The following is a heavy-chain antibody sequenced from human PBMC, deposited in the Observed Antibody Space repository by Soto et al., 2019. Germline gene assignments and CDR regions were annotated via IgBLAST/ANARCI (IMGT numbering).Heavy chain of an antibody. V-gene: IGHV3-53*04. CDR3: ARDGPYYYASRMDV. CDR2: LHSGGDT. CDR1: GIPVSSNY. J-gene: IGHJ6*02. Sequence: EVQLVESGGGLVQPGGSLRLSCAASGIPVSSNYMTWVRQAPGKGLEWVSVLHSGGDTYYANSVKGRFTISRHDSTNTLFLQMNSLTADDTDVYYCARDGPYYYASRMDVWGQGTTVTVSS. D-gene: IGHD3-10*01.